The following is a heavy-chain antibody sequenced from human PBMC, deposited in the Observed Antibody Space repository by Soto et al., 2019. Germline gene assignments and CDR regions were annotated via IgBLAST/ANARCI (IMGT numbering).Heavy chain of an antibody. CDR2: ISSSISTM. D-gene: IGHD5-18*01. CDR3: AREVRDTAVADFDY. J-gene: IGHJ4*02. CDR1: GFTFSSYS. V-gene: IGHV3-48*02. Sequence: EVQLVESGGGLVQPGGSLRLSCAASGFTFSSYSMNWVRQAPGKWLEWLSYISSSISTMHYADSVKGRFTISRDNAKNSLYLQINSLRDADTAVYYCAREVRDTAVADFDYWGQGTLVTVSS.